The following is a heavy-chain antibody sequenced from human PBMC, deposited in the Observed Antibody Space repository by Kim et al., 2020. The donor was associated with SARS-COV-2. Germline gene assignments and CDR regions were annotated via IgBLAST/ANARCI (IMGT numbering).Heavy chain of an antibody. J-gene: IGHJ6*02. V-gene: IGHV4-61*01. CDR1: GGSVSSGSYY. D-gene: IGHD6-13*01. CDR3: ARDYPGYSIYGMDV. Sequence: SETLSLTCTVSGGSVSSGSYYWSWIRQPPGKGLEWIGYIYYSGSTNYNPSLKSRVTISVDTSKNQFSLKLSSVTAADTAVYYCARDYPGYSIYGMDVWGQGTTVTVSS. CDR2: IYYSGST.